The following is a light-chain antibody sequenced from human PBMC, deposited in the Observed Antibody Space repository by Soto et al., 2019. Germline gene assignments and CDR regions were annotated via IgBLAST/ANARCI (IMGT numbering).Light chain of an antibody. J-gene: IGLJ1*01. CDR2: EVS. CDR3: CSYTSSYTYV. V-gene: IGLV2-14*01. CDR1: SSDIGAYNY. Sequence: QSALTQPASVSGSPGQSITISCTGTSSDIGAYNYVSWYQQHSGNTPKLIIYEVSDRPSGVSNRFSGSKSGNTASLTISGLQAEDEADYYCCSYTSSYTYVFGTGTKVTVL.